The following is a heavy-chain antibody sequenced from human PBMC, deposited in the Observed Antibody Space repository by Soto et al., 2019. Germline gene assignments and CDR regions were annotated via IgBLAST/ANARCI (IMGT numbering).Heavy chain of an antibody. J-gene: IGHJ4*02. D-gene: IGHD6-13*01. Sequence: QVQLVESGGGVVQPGRSLRLSCAASGFTFSSYGMHWVRQAPGKGLEWVAVIWYDGSNKYYADSVKGRFTISRDNSKNPLYLQMNSLSAEDTAVYYCARDYSQYYFDYWGQGTLVTVSS. CDR2: IWYDGSNK. CDR1: GFTFSSYG. CDR3: ARDYSQYYFDY. V-gene: IGHV3-33*01.